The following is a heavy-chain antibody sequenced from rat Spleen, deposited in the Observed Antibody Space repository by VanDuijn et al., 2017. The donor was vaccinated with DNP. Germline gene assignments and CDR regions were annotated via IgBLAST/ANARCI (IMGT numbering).Heavy chain of an antibody. J-gene: IGHJ4*01. D-gene: IGHD1-11*01. CDR3: ARHMGYGGYSGGYAMDA. CDR2: ISTSGSRT. Sequence: EVQLVETGGALVQPGRSLKLSCAASGFTFSDYYMAWVRQAPKKGLEWVATISTSGSRTYYPDSVKGRFTISRDNAKSSLYLQMNSLKSEDTATYYCARHMGYGGYSGGYAMDAWGQGTSVTVSS. V-gene: IGHV5-7*01. CDR1: GFTFSDYY.